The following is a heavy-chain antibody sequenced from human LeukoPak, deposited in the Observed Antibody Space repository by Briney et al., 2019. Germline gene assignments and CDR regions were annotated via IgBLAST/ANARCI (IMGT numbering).Heavy chain of an antibody. CDR2: INYGGRT. V-gene: IGHV4-39*01. Sequence: SETLSLTCTVSGGSISSGGFYWGWIRQTPGKGLEGIGTINYGGRTLDSSSLRRRVTISVDTTKNQFPLKLNSMTAADTAVYYCARQDHNDHGDPNWFDPWGQGTLVTVSS. J-gene: IGHJ5*02. D-gene: IGHD4-17*01. CDR3: ARQDHNDHGDPNWFDP. CDR1: GGSISSGGFY.